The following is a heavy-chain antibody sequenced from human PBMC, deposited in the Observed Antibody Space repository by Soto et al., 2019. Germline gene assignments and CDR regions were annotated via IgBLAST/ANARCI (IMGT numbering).Heavy chain of an antibody. Sequence: PGGSLRLSCAASGFTVSSNYMGWVRQAPGKGLEWVSVIYSGGSTYYADSVKGRFTISRHNSKNTLYLQMNSLRAEDTAVYYCARVGRAAVAGTYPNDYWGQGTLVTVSS. D-gene: IGHD6-19*01. CDR1: GFTVSSNY. V-gene: IGHV3-53*04. J-gene: IGHJ4*02. CDR2: IYSGGST. CDR3: ARVGRAAVAGTYPNDY.